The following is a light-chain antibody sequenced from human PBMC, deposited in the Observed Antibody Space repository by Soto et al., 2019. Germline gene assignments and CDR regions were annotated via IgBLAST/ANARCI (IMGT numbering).Light chain of an antibody. J-gene: IGKJ5*01. CDR2: GAS. Sequence: EVVLTQSPGTLSLSPGGRATLSCRASQSVSRRLAWYQQRPGQSPRLVISGASMRASGVPVRFIGSGSGTDFTLTITRLEPEDFAVYYCQQYGGSPITXGLGTRLEIK. V-gene: IGKV3-20*01. CDR3: QQYGGSPIT. CDR1: QSVSRR.